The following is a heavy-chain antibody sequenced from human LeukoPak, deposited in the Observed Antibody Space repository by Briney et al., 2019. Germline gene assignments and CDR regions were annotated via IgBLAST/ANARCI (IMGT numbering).Heavy chain of an antibody. CDR3: VRSLGPAPGLSFDP. V-gene: IGHV4-4*07. D-gene: IGHD3-16*01. Sequence: SETLSLTCSVSGASVGASVSDYYWTWVRQPAGKGLEWIGRISITGSTDYNPSLQGRAALSVDTSKNEFYLTLRSVTAADTAIYFCVRSLGPAPGLSFDPWGRGTLITVSS. CDR1: GASVGASVSDYY. CDR2: ISITGST. J-gene: IGHJ2*01.